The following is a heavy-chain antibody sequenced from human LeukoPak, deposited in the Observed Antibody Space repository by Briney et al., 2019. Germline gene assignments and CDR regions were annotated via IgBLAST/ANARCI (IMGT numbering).Heavy chain of an antibody. V-gene: IGHV4-39*01. CDR3: ARRSNGGCTSTRCHIDY. D-gene: IGHD2-2*01. J-gene: IGHJ4*02. CDR1: GDSISSRSYY. CDR2: IYYSGST. Sequence: SSETLSLTCSVSGDSISSRSYYWGWSRQPPGKGLGWIGTIYYSGSTYYNPSLKSRVTMSVDTSKNQFSLKLSSVTATDTAVYYCARRSNGGCTSTRCHIDYWGQGTLVTVSS.